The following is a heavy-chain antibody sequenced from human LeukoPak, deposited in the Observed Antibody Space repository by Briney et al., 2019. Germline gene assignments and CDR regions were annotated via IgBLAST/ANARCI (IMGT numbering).Heavy chain of an antibody. J-gene: IGHJ4*02. CDR1: GFTFTTYG. Sequence: GGSLRLSCAASGFTFTTYGMSWVRQAPGKGLEWVSSIVGSGTSAFYADSVKGPFTISRDNSKATLFLQMNNLRAEDTAVYYCAKRGVGYYFDIWGQGTLVTASS. D-gene: IGHD3-10*01. V-gene: IGHV3-23*01. CDR3: AKRGVGYYFDI. CDR2: IVGSGTSA.